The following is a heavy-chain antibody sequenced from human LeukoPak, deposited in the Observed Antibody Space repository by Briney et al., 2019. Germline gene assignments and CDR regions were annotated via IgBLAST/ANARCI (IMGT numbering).Heavy chain of an antibody. CDR3: AKDPDCTSGICYTFFDY. CDR2: ISNSGSTI. J-gene: IGHJ4*02. Sequence: GGSLRLSCAVSGFTFSDYYMTWIRQAPGKGLEWVSYISNSGSTIYYADSVKGRFTISRDNSKNTLYLQMNSLRAEDTAVYYCAKDPDCTSGICYTFFDYWGQGTLVTVSS. D-gene: IGHD2-8*01. CDR1: GFTFSDYY. V-gene: IGHV3-11*01.